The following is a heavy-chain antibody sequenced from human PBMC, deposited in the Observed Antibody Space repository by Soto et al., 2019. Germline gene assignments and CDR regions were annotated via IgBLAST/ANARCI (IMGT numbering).Heavy chain of an antibody. CDR2: IYYSGST. D-gene: IGHD2-2*01. CDR1: GGSISSYY. V-gene: IGHV4-59*01. CDR3: ARGGNIVVGNWFDP. J-gene: IGHJ5*02. Sequence: SETLYLTCTVSGGSISSYYWSWIRQPPGKGLEWIGYIYYSGSTNYNPSLKSRVTISVDTSKNQFSLKLSSVTAADTAVYYCARGGNIVVGNWFDPWGQGTLVTVSS.